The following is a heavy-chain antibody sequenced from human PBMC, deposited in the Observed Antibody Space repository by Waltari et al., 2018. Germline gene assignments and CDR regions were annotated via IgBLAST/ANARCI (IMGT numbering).Heavy chain of an antibody. D-gene: IGHD6-13*01. CDR1: GYTFTSYY. Sequence: QVQLVQSGAEVKKPGASVKVSCKASGYTFTSYYMHWVRQAPGQGLEWMGIINPSGGSTSYAQKFQGRVTMTRDTATSSGYMGLSSPRFEDTAVYYCARDGSSPSSPYFDYLGQGTLVTVSS. V-gene: IGHV1-46*01. CDR3: ARDGSSPSSPYFDY. J-gene: IGHJ4*02. CDR2: INPSGGST.